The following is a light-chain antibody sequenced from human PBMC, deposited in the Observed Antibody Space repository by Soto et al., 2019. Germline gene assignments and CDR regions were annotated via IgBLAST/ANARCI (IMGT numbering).Light chain of an antibody. CDR2: GAS. CDR1: QSVSSN. Sequence: EIVMTQSPATLSVSPGERATLSCRASQSVSSNLAWYQQKPGQAPRLLIYGASTRATGIPARFSGSGSGTEFTLTITSLQSEDLAAYDCQQYNNWPTFGQGTKVEIK. V-gene: IGKV3-15*01. CDR3: QQYNNWPT. J-gene: IGKJ1*01.